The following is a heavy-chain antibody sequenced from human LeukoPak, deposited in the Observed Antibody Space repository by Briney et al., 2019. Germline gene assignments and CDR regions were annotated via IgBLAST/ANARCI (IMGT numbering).Heavy chain of an antibody. D-gene: IGHD3-22*01. V-gene: IGHV4-34*01. J-gene: IGHJ4*02. CDR2: INHSGRT. Sequence: SETLSLTCAVYGGSFSGYYWSWIRQPPGKGLEWIGEINHSGRTKYNPSLKSRVTISEDTSKNQFSLKMSSVTAADTAVYYCARGQTRGYYLRYYFDLWGQGTLVTVSS. CDR3: ARGQTRGYYLRYYFDL. CDR1: GGSFSGYY.